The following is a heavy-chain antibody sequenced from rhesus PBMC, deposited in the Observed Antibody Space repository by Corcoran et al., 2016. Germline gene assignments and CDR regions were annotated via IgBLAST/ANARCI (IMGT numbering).Heavy chain of an antibody. CDR1: GYTFTSYS. Sequence: QVQLVQSGAEVKKPGASVKLPCKASGYTFTSYSINWVRQAPGQGLEWMGWIDPNNGKTGNAQKFQGRVTMTRDTSTSTAYMELSSLRSEDTAVYYCTRGRVNWGQGVLVTVSS. J-gene: IGHJ4*01. CDR2: IDPNNGKT. V-gene: IGHV1-200*01. CDR3: TRGRVN.